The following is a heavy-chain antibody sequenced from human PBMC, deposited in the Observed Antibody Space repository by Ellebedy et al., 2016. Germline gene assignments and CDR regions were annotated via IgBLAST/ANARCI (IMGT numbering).Heavy chain of an antibody. CDR1: GFTFSDFY. J-gene: IGHJ5*02. CDR3: ARSPLTMVRGDDEYNWFDP. V-gene: IGHV3-11*01. Sequence: GGSLRLSCAASGFTFSDFYMSWIRQAPGKGLEWVSSISYSGITIYYADSVKGRFTISRDNAKNSLYLQMNRLRAEDTAVYYCARSPLTMVRGDDEYNWFDPWGQGTLVTVSS. CDR2: ISYSGITI. D-gene: IGHD3-10*01.